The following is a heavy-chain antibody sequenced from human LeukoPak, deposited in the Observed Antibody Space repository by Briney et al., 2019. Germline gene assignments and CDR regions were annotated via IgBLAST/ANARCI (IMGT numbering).Heavy chain of an antibody. V-gene: IGHV3-23*01. Sequence: GGSLRLSCAASGFTFSSYAMSWVRQAPGKGLEWVSAISGSGGSTYYADSVKGRFTISRDNAKNSVYLQMNSLRAEDTAVYYCARVWSSGYTKDYWGQGTLVTVSS. CDR2: ISGSGGST. D-gene: IGHD3-22*01. CDR1: GFTFSSYA. CDR3: ARVWSSGYTKDY. J-gene: IGHJ4*02.